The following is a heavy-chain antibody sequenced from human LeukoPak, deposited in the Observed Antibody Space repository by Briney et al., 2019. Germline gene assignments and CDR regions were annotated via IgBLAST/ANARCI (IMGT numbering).Heavy chain of an antibody. J-gene: IGHJ5*02. CDR1: GYTFTSYY. Sequence: ASVKVSCKASGYTFTSYYMHWVRQAPGQGLEWMGGIIPIFGTANYAQKFQGRVTITADESTSTAYMELSSLRSEDTAVHYCATYPWSGQLVSLDPWGQGTLVTVSS. CDR3: ATYPWSGQLVSLDP. V-gene: IGHV1-69*13. D-gene: IGHD6-6*01. CDR2: IIPIFGTA.